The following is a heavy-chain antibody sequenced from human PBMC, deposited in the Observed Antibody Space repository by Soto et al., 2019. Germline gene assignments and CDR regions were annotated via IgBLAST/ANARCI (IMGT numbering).Heavy chain of an antibody. CDR1: GFIFDNAW. CDR2: IKRKIDGETT. Sequence: GGSLRLSCAASGFIFDNAWMNWVRQAPGKGLEWVGRIKRKIDGETTQYAAPVKGRFTISRDDSKDMLYLEMNSLRSEDTAVYYCTSGSVEGYWGQGPLVTVSS. CDR3: TSGSVEGY. D-gene: IGHD3-3*01. J-gene: IGHJ4*02. V-gene: IGHV3-15*07.